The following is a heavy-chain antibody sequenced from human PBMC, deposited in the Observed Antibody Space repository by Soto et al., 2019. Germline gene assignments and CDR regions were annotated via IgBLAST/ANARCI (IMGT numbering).Heavy chain of an antibody. D-gene: IGHD6-19*01. CDR3: ARAPRESSGWIYGMDV. CDR1: EYTFTSYA. Sequence: ASVKVSCKASEYTFTSYAMHWVRQAPGQSLEWMGWINAGNGNTKYSQKFQGRVTITRDTSASTAYMELSSLRSEDTAVYYCARAPRESSGWIYGMDVWGQGTTVTVSS. V-gene: IGHV1-3*01. CDR2: INAGNGNT. J-gene: IGHJ6*02.